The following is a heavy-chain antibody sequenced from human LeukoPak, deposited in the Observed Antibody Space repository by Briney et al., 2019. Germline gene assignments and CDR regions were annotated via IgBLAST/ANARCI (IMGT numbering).Heavy chain of an antibody. CDR3: AKEGIRQWPPEGYFDS. V-gene: IGHV3-30*02. Sequence: TGGSLRLSCAASGFSFKDTGMHWVRQAPGKGPEWLTIIWYDGSTKYYADSVKGRFTVSRDNSKNILYLQMNRLRPEDTAVYYCAKEGIRQWPPEGYFDSWGQGTLVTVSS. J-gene: IGHJ4*02. D-gene: IGHD6-19*01. CDR2: IWYDGSTK. CDR1: GFSFKDTG.